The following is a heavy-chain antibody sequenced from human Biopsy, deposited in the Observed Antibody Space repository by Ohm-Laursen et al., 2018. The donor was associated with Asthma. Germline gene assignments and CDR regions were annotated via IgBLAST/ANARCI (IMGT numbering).Heavy chain of an antibody. CDR1: GYIFTSYW. CDR3: ARLAYGSGSFFDF. J-gene: IGHJ4*02. CDR2: IFPGDSDT. Sequence: GESLRISCKASGYIFTSYWIGWVRQMPGKGLEWMGIIFPGDSDTIYSPSFQGQVTISADKSISTAYLQWSSPKASDTAIYYCARLAYGSGSFFDFWGQGTLVTVAS. D-gene: IGHD3-10*01. V-gene: IGHV5-51*01.